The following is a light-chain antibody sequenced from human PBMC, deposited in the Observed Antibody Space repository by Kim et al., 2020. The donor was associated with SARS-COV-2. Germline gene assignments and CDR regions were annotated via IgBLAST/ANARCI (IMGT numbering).Light chain of an antibody. V-gene: IGKV3-15*01. CDR2: GAS. CDR1: QGVSTN. J-gene: IGKJ4*01. CDR3: QQYNSWPLT. Sequence: VAPGESATLSCRASQGVSTNLAWYQQKPGQPPRFLIHGASTRATGIPARFSGSGSGTEFALTISSVQSEDFVVYYCQQYNSWPLTFGGGTKVDIK.